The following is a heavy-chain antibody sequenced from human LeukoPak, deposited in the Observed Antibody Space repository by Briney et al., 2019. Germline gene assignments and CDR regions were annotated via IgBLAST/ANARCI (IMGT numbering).Heavy chain of an antibody. CDR3: ARGGMAAVFDY. D-gene: IGHD3-16*01. CDR2: ISYSGST. V-gene: IGHV4-39*01. Sequence: SETLSLTCTVSGGSISSSSYYWGWIRQPPGEGLEWIGSISYSGSTYYNPSIRSRVTISIDTSKNQFSLKLTSVTAADTAVYYCARGGMAAVFDYWGQGTLVTVYS. J-gene: IGHJ4*02. CDR1: GGSISSSSYY.